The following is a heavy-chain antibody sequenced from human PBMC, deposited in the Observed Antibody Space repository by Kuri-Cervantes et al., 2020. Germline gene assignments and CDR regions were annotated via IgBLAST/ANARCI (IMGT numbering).Heavy chain of an antibody. CDR1: GYTFTYRY. CDR2: IIPIFGTA. J-gene: IGHJ3*02. Sequence: SVKVSCKASGYTFTYRYLHWVRQAPGQGLEWMGGIIPIFGTANYAQKFQGRVTITTDESTSTAYMELSSLRSEDTAVYYCARSPVYYDSSGYYYDAFDIWGQGTMVTVSS. CDR3: ARSPVYYDSSGYYYDAFDI. V-gene: IGHV1-69*05. D-gene: IGHD3-22*01.